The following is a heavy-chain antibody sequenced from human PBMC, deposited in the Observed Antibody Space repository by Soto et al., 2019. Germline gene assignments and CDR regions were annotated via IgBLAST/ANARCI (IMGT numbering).Heavy chain of an antibody. CDR1: GFSFSISR. Sequence: PGGSLRLSCAASGFSFSISRMHWVRQAPGKGPEWVALISYDGTNKFYADSVKGRFTISRDNSKSTLYLQVDSLRPEDAAAYYCARDPKTSGGQHWAFNYFDSWGQGTLVTVSS. CDR2: ISYDGTNK. D-gene: IGHD7-27*01. J-gene: IGHJ4*02. CDR3: ARDPKTSGGQHWAFNYFDS. V-gene: IGHV3-30-3*01.